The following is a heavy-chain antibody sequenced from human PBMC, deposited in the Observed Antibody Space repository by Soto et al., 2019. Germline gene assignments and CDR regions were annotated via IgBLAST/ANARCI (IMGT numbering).Heavy chain of an antibody. V-gene: IGHV1-69*01. CDR2: IIPISDTT. D-gene: IGHD2-2*01. J-gene: IGHJ6*04. CDR3: ARSQGSSTSLEIYYYYYYGMDV. CDR1: GGTFSSYA. Sequence: QVQLVQSGAEVKKPGSSVKVSCKASGGTFSSYAISWVRQAPGQGLEWMGGIIPISDTTNYAQKFQGRVTITADESTSTAYMELRSLRSEDTAVDYCARSQGSSTSLEIYYYYYYGMDVWGKGTRVTVSS.